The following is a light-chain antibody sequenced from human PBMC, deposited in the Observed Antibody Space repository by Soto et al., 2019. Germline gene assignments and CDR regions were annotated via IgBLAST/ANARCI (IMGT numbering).Light chain of an antibody. V-gene: IGKV1-39*01. CDR2: AAS. CDR3: QPSYSTPLT. J-gene: IGKJ4*01. CDR1: RSVGSH. Sequence: DIQMTQSPPSLSASIGDRITITCRASRSVGSHLNWYQQQPGKAPRLLISAASNLQSGVPARFSGDGSGTDFSLTIKSLQHEDFETYYCQPSYSTPLTFGGGTKVE.